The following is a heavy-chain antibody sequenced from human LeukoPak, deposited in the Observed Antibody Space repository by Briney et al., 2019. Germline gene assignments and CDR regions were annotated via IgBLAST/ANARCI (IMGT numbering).Heavy chain of an antibody. CDR1: GFTFSSYW. Sequence: GGSLRLSCAASGFTFSSYWMHWVRQAPGKGLMWVSRINSDGSITNYADSVKGRFTISRDNAKNTLYLQMNSLRAEDTPVYYCARVQATFSPHFDNWGQGTLVTVSS. D-gene: IGHD5-12*01. J-gene: IGHJ4*02. V-gene: IGHV3-74*01. CDR2: INSDGSIT. CDR3: ARVQATFSPHFDN.